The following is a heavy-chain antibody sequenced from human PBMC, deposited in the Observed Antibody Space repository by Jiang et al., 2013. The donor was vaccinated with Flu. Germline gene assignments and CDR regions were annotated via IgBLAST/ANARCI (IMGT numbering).Heavy chain of an antibody. Sequence: QLVESGGNLVKPGGSPFRLSCETSGFTFSDAWMSWVRQAPGRGLEWVGRIKSKASGGTRDFAAPVKGRFVISRDDSKNTVYLQMTSLKTEDTAVYYCTAGAGHADHDYWGQGALVTVSS. CDR3: TAGAGHADHDY. CDR2: IKSKASGGTR. J-gene: IGHJ4*02. V-gene: IGHV3-15*01. CDR1: GFTFSDAW. D-gene: IGHD1-1*01.